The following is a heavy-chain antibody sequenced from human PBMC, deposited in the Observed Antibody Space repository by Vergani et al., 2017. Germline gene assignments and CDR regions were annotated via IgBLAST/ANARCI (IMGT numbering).Heavy chain of an antibody. CDR3: AREIPSSSSSFYYYYMDV. D-gene: IGHD6-6*01. V-gene: IGHV1-69-2*01. J-gene: IGHJ6*03. CDR1: GYTFTDHY. Sequence: EVQLVQSGAEVKKPGATMKISCKVSGYTFTDHYMHWGKQAPGKGLAWMGLVGPEDGETIYAEKFKGRVTITADESTSTAYMELSSLRSEDTAVYYCAREIPSSSSSFYYYYMDVWGKGTTVTVSS. CDR2: VGPEDGET.